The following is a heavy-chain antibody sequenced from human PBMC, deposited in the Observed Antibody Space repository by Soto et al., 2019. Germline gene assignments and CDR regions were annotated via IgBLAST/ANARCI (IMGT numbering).Heavy chain of an antibody. D-gene: IGHD6-19*01. CDR2: ISVSGGST. V-gene: IGHV3-23*01. CDR1: GFTFSSYA. Sequence: GGSLRLSCAASGFTFSSYAMSWGRQAPGKGLEWVSAISVSGGSTYYADSVKCRFTISRDNSKNTLYLQMNNLRAEDKAVYYCATTFYSSGWSHQSDSFDIWGQGTMVTVSS. CDR3: ATTFYSSGWSHQSDSFDI. J-gene: IGHJ3*02.